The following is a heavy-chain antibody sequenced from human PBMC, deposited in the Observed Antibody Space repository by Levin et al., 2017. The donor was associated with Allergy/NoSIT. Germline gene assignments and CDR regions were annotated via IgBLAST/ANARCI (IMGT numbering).Heavy chain of an antibody. D-gene: IGHD1-26*01. CDR2: ISVSSRNTM. Sequence: GESLKISCAASGFTFSSYSMNWVRQAPGKGLEWVSYISVSSRNTMYYADSVKGRFTISRDNAENSLYLQMNSLRAEDTAVYYCARDPGSYCSPPDYWGQGTLVTVSS. J-gene: IGHJ4*02. CDR1: GFTFSSYS. V-gene: IGHV3-48*01. CDR3: ARDPGSYCSPPDY.